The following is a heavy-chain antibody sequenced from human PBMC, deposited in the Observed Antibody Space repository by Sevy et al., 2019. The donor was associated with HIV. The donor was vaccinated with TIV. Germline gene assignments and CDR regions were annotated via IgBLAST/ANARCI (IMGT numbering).Heavy chain of an antibody. CDR3: AKERSHSWLIDHFRINYYDSSGPPAPNYGMDV. D-gene: IGHD3-22*01. CDR2: IRYDGSNK. CDR1: GFTFSSYG. J-gene: IGHJ6*02. V-gene: IGHV3-30*02. Sequence: GGSLRLSCAASGFTFSSYGMHWVRQAPGKGLEWVAFIRYDGSNKYYANSVKGRFTISRDNSKNTLYLQMNSLRAEDTAVYYCAKERSHSWLIDHFRINYYDSSGPPAPNYGMDVWGQGTTVTVSS.